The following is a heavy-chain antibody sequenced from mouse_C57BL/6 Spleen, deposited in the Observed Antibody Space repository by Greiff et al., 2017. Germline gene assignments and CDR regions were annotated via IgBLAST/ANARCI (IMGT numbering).Heavy chain of an antibody. CDR3: ARFTTVVAPYAMDY. J-gene: IGHJ4*01. Sequence: QVQLQQSGAELARPGASVKLSCKASGYTFTSYGISWVKQRTGQGLEWIGEIYPRSGNTYYNEKFKGKATLTADKSSSTAYMELRSLTSEDSAVYFCARFTTVVAPYAMDYWGQGTSVTVSS. V-gene: IGHV1-81*01. CDR1: GYTFTSYG. D-gene: IGHD1-1*01. CDR2: IYPRSGNT.